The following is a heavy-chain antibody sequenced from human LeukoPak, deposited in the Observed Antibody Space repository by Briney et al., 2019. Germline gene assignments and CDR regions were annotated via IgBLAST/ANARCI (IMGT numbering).Heavy chain of an antibody. CDR3: ARVSSYAYYYYYYMDV. CDR2: IYTSGST. D-gene: IGHD3-10*01. Sequence: SETLSLTCTVSGGSISSGGYYWSWIRQPAGKGLEWIGRIYTSGSTNYNPSLKSRVTMSVDTSKNQFSLKLSSVTAADTAVYYCARVSSYAYYYYYYMDVWGKGTTVTVSS. CDR1: GGSISSGGYY. J-gene: IGHJ6*03. V-gene: IGHV4-61*02.